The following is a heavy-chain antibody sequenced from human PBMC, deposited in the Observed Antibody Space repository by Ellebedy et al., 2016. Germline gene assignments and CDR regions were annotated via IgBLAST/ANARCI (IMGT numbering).Heavy chain of an antibody. CDR1: GFTFKTYG. CDR2: MSSDGSES. CDR3: AKRGSSSGLGVFIDY. D-gene: IGHD6-6*01. V-gene: IGHV3-30*18. J-gene: IGHJ4*02. Sequence: GESLEISCAASGFTFKTYGMHWVRQAPGKGLEWVAVMSSDGSESIYADSVKGRFTISRDNSKNTLYLHMNILRAEDTAVYYCAKRGSSSGLGVFIDYWGQGNLVTVSS.